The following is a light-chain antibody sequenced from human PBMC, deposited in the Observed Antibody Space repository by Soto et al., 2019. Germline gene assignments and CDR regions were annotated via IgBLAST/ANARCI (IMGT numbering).Light chain of an antibody. V-gene: IGKV1D-12*01. CDR3: QQAHSFPYT. CDR1: PSISTW. J-gene: IGKJ2*01. Sequence: DIQMTQSPSSVSASVGDRVTITCRASPSISTWLAWYQQKPGKAPKLLIYAASSLQSGVPSRFSGSGSWTDFTLTMTSLQPEDFGTYYCQQAHSFPYTVGQGTKLRIK. CDR2: AAS.